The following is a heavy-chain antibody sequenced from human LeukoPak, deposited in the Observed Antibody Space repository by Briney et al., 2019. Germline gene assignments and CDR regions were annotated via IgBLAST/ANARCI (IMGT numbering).Heavy chain of an antibody. D-gene: IGHD5-18*01. CDR2: ISSSSSYI. V-gene: IGHV3-21*01. CDR1: GFPFSSYS. J-gene: IGHJ6*02. CDR3: ARVSLLDTPNYGMDV. Sequence: GGSLRLSCAASGFPFSSYSMNWVRQAPGKGLEWVSSISSSSSYIYYADSVKGRFTISRDNAKNSLYLQMDSLRAEDTAVYYCARVSLLDTPNYGMDVWGQGTTVTVSS.